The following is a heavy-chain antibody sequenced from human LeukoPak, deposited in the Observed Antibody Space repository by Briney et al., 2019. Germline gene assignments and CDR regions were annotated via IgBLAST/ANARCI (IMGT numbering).Heavy chain of an antibody. CDR1: GFTFSRSW. CDR3: TRVASYDILTGYYTLHYDY. D-gene: IGHD3-9*01. Sequence: PGGSLRLSCAASGFTFSRSWMHWVRQAPGKGLVWVSLIHSDGSTTNYADSVKGRFTVSRDNAKNTLYLQMNSLRAEDTAVYYCTRVASYDILTGYYTLHYDYWGQGTLVTVSS. CDR2: IHSDGSTT. V-gene: IGHV3-74*01. J-gene: IGHJ4*02.